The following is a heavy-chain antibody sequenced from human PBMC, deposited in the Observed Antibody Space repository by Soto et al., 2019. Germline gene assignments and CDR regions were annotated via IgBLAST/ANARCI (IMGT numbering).Heavy chain of an antibody. CDR3: ARVSHRFWQQLSFYSYDMDL. J-gene: IGHJ6*03. D-gene: IGHD1-1*01. V-gene: IGHV3-66*01. Sequence: EVQLMESGGGLVQPGGSLRLSCAASGFTVSSNYMRWVRQVPGEGLQWVSDLYSGGSAHHADSVKDRFTISRDDSKNTVYLQMNSLRVEDTAVYYCARVSHRFWQQLSFYSYDMDLWGKGTTVTVSS. CDR2: LYSGGSA. CDR1: GFTVSSNY.